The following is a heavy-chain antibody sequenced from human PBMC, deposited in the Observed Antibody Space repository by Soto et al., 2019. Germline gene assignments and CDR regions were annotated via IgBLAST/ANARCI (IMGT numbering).Heavy chain of an antibody. CDR1: GFTFSSYA. V-gene: IGHV3-23*01. J-gene: IGHJ6*02. CDR2: ISGSGGST. D-gene: IGHD2-15*01. CDR3: AKPSGGKSAWYYGMDV. Sequence: GWSLRLSCAASGFTFSSYAMSWVRQAPGKGLEWVSAISGSGGSTYYADSVKGRFTISRDNSKNTLYLQMNSLRAEDTAVYYCAKPSGGKSAWYYGMDVWGQGTTVTAP.